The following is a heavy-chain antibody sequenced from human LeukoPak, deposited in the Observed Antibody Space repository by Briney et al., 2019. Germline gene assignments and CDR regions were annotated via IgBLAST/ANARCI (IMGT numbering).Heavy chain of an antibody. CDR1: GYSISSGYY. CDR3: ATGSGSYGGAFDI. V-gene: IGHV4-38-2*02. D-gene: IGHD3-10*01. CDR2: IYHSGST. Sequence: SETLSLTCTVSGYSISSGYYWGWIRQPPGKGLEWIGSIYHSGSTYYNPSLKSRVTISVDTSKNQFSLKLSSVTAADTAVYYCATGSGSYGGAFDIWGQGTMVTVSS. J-gene: IGHJ3*02.